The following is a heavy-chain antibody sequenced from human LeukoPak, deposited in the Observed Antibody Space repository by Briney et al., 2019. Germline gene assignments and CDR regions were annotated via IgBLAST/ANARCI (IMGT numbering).Heavy chain of an antibody. CDR3: ARGVDDFVWGSYRYDY. D-gene: IGHD3-16*02. CDR2: INYSGRT. J-gene: IGHJ4*02. V-gene: IGHV4-59*12. CDR1: GGSISSYY. Sequence: SETLSLTCTVSGGSISSYYWSWIRQPPGKGLEWIGDINYSGRTNYNPSLKSRVTISVDKSKKQFSLKLSSMDTADTAVYYCARGVDDFVWGSYRYDYWGQGTLVTVSS.